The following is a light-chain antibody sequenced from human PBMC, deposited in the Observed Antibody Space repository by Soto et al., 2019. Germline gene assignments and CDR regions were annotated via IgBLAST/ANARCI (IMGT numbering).Light chain of an antibody. CDR3: QQHNSYPLT. CDR1: QSISIC. J-gene: IGKJ3*01. Sequence: DIQMPQSPSSLSASVGDRVTITCRASQSISICLNWYQQKPGKDPKRLIYPASTLQSGVPSRFSGSGSGTEFTLTISSMQHEDFATYYCQQHNSYPLTFGPGTKVDIK. CDR2: PAS. V-gene: IGKV1-17*01.